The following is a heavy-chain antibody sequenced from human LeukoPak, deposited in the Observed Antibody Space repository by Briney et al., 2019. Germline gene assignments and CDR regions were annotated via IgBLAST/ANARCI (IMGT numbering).Heavy chain of an antibody. CDR1: GGSISGYY. D-gene: IGHD2-2*01. Sequence: SETLSLTCTVSGGSISGYYWSWIRQPAGKGLEWIGRIYTSESTNYNPSLKSRVSMSVDTSKNQFSLKLSSVTAADTAVYYCAREVYCSSTNCQGGCFDPWGQGTLVTVSS. J-gene: IGHJ5*02. V-gene: IGHV4-4*07. CDR2: IYTSEST. CDR3: AREVYCSSTNCQGGCFDP.